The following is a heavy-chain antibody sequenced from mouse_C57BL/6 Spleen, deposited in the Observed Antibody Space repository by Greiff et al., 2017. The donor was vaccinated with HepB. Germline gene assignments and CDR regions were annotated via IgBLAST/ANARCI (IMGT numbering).Heavy chain of an antibody. D-gene: IGHD2-4*01. V-gene: IGHV1-15*01. CDR2: IDPETGGT. Sequence: QVQLKQSGAELVRPGASVTLSCKASGYTFTDYEMHWVKQTPVHGLKWIGAIDPETGGTAYNQKFKGKAILTADKSSSTAYMERRSLTSEASAVYYCTPYDYDRFAYWGQGTLVTVSA. J-gene: IGHJ3*01. CDR3: TPYDYDRFAY. CDR1: GYTFTDYE.